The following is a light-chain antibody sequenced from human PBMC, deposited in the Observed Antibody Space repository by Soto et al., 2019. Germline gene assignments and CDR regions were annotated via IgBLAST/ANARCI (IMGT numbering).Light chain of an antibody. V-gene: IGLV2-14*01. J-gene: IGLJ1*01. CDR3: SSYTSSNTLV. CDR2: EVS. Sequence: LTQPASVSGSPGQSITISCSGTSADVGGYIYVSWYLQYPGKAPKLMVYEVSNRPSGVSNRFSGSKSGNTASLTISGLRAEDEADYYCSSYTSSNTLVFGSGTKVTVL. CDR1: SADVGGYIY.